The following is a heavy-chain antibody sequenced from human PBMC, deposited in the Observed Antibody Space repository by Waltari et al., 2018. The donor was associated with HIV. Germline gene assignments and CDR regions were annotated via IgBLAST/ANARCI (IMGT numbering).Heavy chain of an antibody. CDR2: INDGGST. CDR1: GPSFSNNH. D-gene: IGHD3-16*01. J-gene: IGHJ4*02. Sequence: QVQLQQWGAGLLKPSETLSLTCAVYGPSFSNNHWTWIRQTPGKGLEWIGEINDGGSTNYNPSLGRRFTMSVDRSKNQLSLKLKSVTAADTAVYYCATYIILATGTHFDSWGQGTQVIVST. CDR3: ATYIILATGTHFDS. V-gene: IGHV4-34*02.